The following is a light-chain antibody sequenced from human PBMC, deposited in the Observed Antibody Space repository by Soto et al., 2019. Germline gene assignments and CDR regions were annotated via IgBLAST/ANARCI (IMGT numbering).Light chain of an antibody. Sequence: EIVLTQSPGTLSLSPGERATLSCRASQSVTSNYLAWYQQKPGQAPRLLIYGASSRATGIPDRFSGSGSGKDFTITISRLEPEDFAVYYCHQYGSSPRTFGQGTKVEIK. J-gene: IGKJ1*01. CDR1: QSVTSNY. CDR3: HQYGSSPRT. V-gene: IGKV3-20*01. CDR2: GAS.